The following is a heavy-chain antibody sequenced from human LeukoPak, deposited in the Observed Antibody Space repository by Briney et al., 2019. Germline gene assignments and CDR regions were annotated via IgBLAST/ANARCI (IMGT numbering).Heavy chain of an antibody. V-gene: IGHV4-61*02. CDR3: ARDLGFTTGTTYYYYYYMDV. CDR2: IYTSGST. Sequence: SETLSLTCTVSGGSISSGSYYWSWIRQPAGKGLEWIGRIYTSGSTNYNPSLKSRVTISVDTSKNQFSLKLSSVTAADTAVYYCARDLGFTTGTTYYYYYYMDVWGKGTTVTISS. J-gene: IGHJ6*03. D-gene: IGHD1-1*01. CDR1: GGSISSGSYY.